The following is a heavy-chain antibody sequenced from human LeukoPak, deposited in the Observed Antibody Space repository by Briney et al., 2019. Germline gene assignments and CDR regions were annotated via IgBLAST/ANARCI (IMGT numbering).Heavy chain of an antibody. Sequence: ASVKVSCKASGYTFTCYYMHWVRQAPGQGLEWMGWINPNSGGTNYAQKFQGRVTMTSDTSTSTVYMELNSLTSDDTAVYFCARVGISAATADYWGQGTLVTVSS. V-gene: IGHV1-2*02. CDR3: ARVGISAATADY. D-gene: IGHD6-25*01. CDR2: INPNSGGT. CDR1: GYTFTCYY. J-gene: IGHJ4*02.